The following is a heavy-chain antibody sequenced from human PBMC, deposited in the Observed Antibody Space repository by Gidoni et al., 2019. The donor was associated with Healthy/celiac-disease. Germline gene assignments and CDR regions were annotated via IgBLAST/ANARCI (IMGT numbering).Heavy chain of an antibody. CDR3: ARVGDIVVVPAAIPYNWFDP. CDR1: GFTFSSYW. V-gene: IGHV3-7*01. J-gene: IGHJ5*02. CDR2: NKQDRSEK. Sequence: EVQLVESGGGLVQSGVSLSLFCAASGFTFSSYWRSWVRRAPGKGLEWVGNNKQDRSEKNYVDSVKDRFTSSRDNAKNSLYMQMNSLRAEDTAVDYGARVGDIVVVPAAIPYNWFDPWGQGTLVTVSS. D-gene: IGHD2-2*02.